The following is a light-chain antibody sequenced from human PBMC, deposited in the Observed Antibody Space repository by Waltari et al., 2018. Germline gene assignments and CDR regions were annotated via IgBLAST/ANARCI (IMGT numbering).Light chain of an antibody. Sequence: ESVLTQSPGTLSLSPGERATVSCRASQSVSKYLAWYRLKLGQAPRLIIYDASKRATGMSDRFSGSGSGTDFSLTVSRLEPEDFAVYYCQHYVRVPVTFGQGTKVEIK. J-gene: IGKJ1*01. CDR2: DAS. V-gene: IGKV3-20*01. CDR1: QSVSKY. CDR3: QHYVRVPVT.